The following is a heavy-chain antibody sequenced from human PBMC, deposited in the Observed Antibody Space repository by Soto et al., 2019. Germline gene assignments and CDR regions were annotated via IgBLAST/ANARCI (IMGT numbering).Heavy chain of an antibody. CDR1: GLTFSSYA. J-gene: IGHJ4*02. CDR2: ISGSGGSS. D-gene: IGHD3-22*01. CDR3: AKDIYDSSGLFDY. V-gene: IGHV3-23*01. Sequence: EVQLLESGGGLVQPGGSLRLSCAASGLTFSSYAMSWVRQAPGKGLEWVSAISGSGGSSYYADSVKGRFTISRDNSKNTLYLPMNSLRAEDTAVYYCAKDIYDSSGLFDYWGQGTQVTVFS.